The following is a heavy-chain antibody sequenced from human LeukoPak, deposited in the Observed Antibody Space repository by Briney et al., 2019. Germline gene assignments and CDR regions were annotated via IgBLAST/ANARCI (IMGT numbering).Heavy chain of an antibody. CDR2: INHSGST. Sequence: SETLSLTCAVYGGSFSGYYWSWIRQPPGKGLEWIGEINHSGSTNYNPSLKSRVTISVDTSKNQFSLKLSSVTAADTAVYYCTRDNIWNYDWFGPWGQGTLVTVSP. V-gene: IGHV4-34*01. CDR1: GGSFSGYY. J-gene: IGHJ5*02. CDR3: TRDNIWNYDWFGP. D-gene: IGHD1-7*01.